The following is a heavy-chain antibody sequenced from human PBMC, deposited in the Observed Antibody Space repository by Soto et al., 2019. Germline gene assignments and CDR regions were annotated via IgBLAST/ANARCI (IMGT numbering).Heavy chain of an antibody. D-gene: IGHD1-26*01. J-gene: IGHJ4*02. Sequence: QVQLVQSAPEMAKPGASVKVSCRASGYISGHYGISWVRQGPGQGLEWMGWISAHRGHTNYAHKFRGRVTMTTDPSAATVSMELTNLLSDGTGVYYCARGGDQWDQRVCDNWGQGTLVTVSS. CDR2: ISAHRGHT. CDR1: GYISGHYG. V-gene: IGHV1-18*01. CDR3: ARGGDQWDQRVCDN.